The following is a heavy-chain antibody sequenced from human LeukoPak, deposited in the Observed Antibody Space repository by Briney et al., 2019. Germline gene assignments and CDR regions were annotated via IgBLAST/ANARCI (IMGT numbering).Heavy chain of an antibody. CDR3: ARGPWYGWFDP. V-gene: IGHV4-31*03. Sequence: SETLSLTCTVSGGSISSGGYYWSWIRQHPGKGLEWIGYIYYSGSTYYNPSLKNRVTISVDTSKNQFSLKLSSVTAADTAVYYCARGPWYGWFDPWGQGTLVTVSS. J-gene: IGHJ5*02. CDR1: GGSISSGGYY. CDR2: IYYSGST. D-gene: IGHD6-13*01.